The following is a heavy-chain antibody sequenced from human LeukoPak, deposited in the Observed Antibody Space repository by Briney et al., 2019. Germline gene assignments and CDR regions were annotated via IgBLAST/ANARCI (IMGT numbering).Heavy chain of an antibody. CDR3: ATQQGGNPAY. D-gene: IGHD1-14*01. V-gene: IGHV3-21*01. Sequence: GGSLRLSCAASGFSLKTYNMNWVRQAPGKGLEWVSSMTSSRYIYYADSVKGRFTISRDDAKNMLYLQVNSLRAEDTAVYYCATQQGGNPAYWGQGTLVTVSS. CDR1: GFSLKTYN. J-gene: IGHJ4*02. CDR2: MTSSRYI.